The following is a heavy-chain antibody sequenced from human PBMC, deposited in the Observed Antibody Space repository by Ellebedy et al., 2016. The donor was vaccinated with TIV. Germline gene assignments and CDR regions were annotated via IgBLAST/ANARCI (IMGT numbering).Heavy chain of an antibody. J-gene: IGHJ2*01. D-gene: IGHD6-19*01. CDR1: GFTFSSHD. CDR3: ARELAVPGSYYFDL. V-gene: IGHV3-13*04. Sequence: GGSLRLSXAASGFTFSSHDMHWVRQTAGNGLEWVSAIDITGATYYLGSVKGRFIVSRDNAKNSFYLQMNSLRAGDTAVYYCARELAVPGSYYFDLWGRGTLVTVSS. CDR2: IDITGAT.